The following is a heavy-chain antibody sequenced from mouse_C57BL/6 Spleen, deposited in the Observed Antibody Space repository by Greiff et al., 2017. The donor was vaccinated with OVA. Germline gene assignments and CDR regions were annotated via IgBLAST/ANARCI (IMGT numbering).Heavy chain of an antibody. J-gene: IGHJ4*01. D-gene: IGHD1-1*01. Sequence: EVQVVESGPELVKPGASVKISCKASGYSFTDYNMNWVKQSNGKSLEWIGVINPNYGTTSYNQKFKGKATLTVDQSSSTAYMHLNSLTSEDSAVYYWARDYGSSGGPYYAMGYWGQGTSVTVSS. CDR1: GYSFTDYN. V-gene: IGHV1-39*01. CDR2: INPNYGTT. CDR3: ARDYGSSGGPYYAMGY.